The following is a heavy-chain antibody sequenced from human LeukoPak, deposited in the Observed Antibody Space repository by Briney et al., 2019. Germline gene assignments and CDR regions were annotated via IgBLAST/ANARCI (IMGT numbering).Heavy chain of an antibody. CDR3: GSGSYYSHFDY. CDR1: GGPISSYY. J-gene: IGHJ4*02. D-gene: IGHD3-10*01. V-gene: IGHV4-59*01. CDR2: IYYSGST. Sequence: NPSETLSLTCTVSGGPISSYYWSWIRQPPGKGLEWIGHIYYSGSTNYNPSLKSRVTISVDTSKNQFSLKLSSVTAADTAVYYCGSGSYYSHFDYWGQGTLVTVSS.